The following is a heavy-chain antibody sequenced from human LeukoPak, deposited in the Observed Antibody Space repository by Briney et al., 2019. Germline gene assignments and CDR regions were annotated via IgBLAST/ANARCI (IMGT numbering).Heavy chain of an antibody. Sequence: SETLSLTCTVSGGSISSCSYYWGWIRQPPGKGLEWIGSIYYSGSTHYNPSLKSRVTISVDTSKNQFSLKLSSVTAADTAVYYCARHRVISRLFDYWGQGTLVTVSS. CDR2: IYYSGST. CDR1: GGSISSCSYY. V-gene: IGHV4-39*01. CDR3: ARHRVISRLFDY. D-gene: IGHD3-22*01. J-gene: IGHJ4*02.